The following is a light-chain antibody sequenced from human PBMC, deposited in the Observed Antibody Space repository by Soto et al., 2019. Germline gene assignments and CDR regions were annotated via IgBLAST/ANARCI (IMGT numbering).Light chain of an antibody. CDR3: SSYTINSTPLYV. V-gene: IGLV2-14*01. CDR1: SSDVGDYNY. Sequence: QSALTQPASVSGSPGQSITISCTGTSSDVGDYNYVSWHQQHPGKAPKLIIYEVSNRPSGVSSRFSGSKSGNTASLSISGLQAEDEADYYCSSYTINSTPLYVFGTGTKLTVL. J-gene: IGLJ1*01. CDR2: EVS.